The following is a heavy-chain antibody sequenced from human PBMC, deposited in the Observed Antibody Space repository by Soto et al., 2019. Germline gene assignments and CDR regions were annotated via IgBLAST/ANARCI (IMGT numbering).Heavy chain of an antibody. Sequence: GASVKVSCKTSGYTFNKYPIHWVGQGPGQGLEWMGWINPGNGDAGYSQKFQDRVTITRDTSASTAYMELSSLRSEDTAVYYCARKDYYDSGMYYFDYWGQGTLVT. CDR3: ARKDYYDSGMYYFDY. CDR1: GYTFNKYP. D-gene: IGHD3-22*01. J-gene: IGHJ4*02. V-gene: IGHV1-3*01. CDR2: INPGNGDA.